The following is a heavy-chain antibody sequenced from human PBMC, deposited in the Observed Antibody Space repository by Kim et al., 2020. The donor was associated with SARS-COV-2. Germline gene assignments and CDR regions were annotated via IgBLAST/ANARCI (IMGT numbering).Heavy chain of an antibody. V-gene: IGHV3-33*01. J-gene: IGHJ4*02. CDR2: IWYDGSNK. CDR1: GFTFSSYG. Sequence: GGSLRLSCAASGFTFSSYGMHWVRQAPGKGLEWVAIIWYDGSNKYYADSVKGRFTISRDNSKNTLYLQMNSLKDEDTAVYYCARGEGEPSLNYWGQGTLVIISS. CDR3: ARGEGEPSLNY. D-gene: IGHD3-16*01.